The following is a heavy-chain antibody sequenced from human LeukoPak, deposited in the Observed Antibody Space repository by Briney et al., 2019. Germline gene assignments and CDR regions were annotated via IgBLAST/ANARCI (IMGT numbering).Heavy chain of an antibody. V-gene: IGHV3-15*07. CDR2: IKSKIDGGTT. D-gene: IGHD1-26*01. CDR3: ATFKLGWELH. Sequence: GGSLRLSCAASDFTFTNAWMNWVRQAPGKGLEWVGRIKSKIDGGTTEYAAPVKGRFTISRDDSKNTLYLQMNSLKTEDTAVYYCATFKLGWELHWGQGTLVTVSS. J-gene: IGHJ4*02. CDR1: DFTFTNAW.